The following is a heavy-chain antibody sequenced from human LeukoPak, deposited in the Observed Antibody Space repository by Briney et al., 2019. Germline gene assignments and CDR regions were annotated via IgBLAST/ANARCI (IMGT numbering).Heavy chain of an antibody. CDR1: GFTFRSYE. Sequence: GGSLRLSCAASGFTFRSYEMNWVRQAPGKGLEWVSSISTTGGGTYYADSVKGRFTISWDNSKNTLYLHMNSLRAEDAAIYYCAKTVFETSGFYPNFDYWGQGTLVTASS. CDR2: ISTTGGGT. V-gene: IGHV3-23*01. D-gene: IGHD3-22*01. J-gene: IGHJ4*02. CDR3: AKTVFETSGFYPNFDY.